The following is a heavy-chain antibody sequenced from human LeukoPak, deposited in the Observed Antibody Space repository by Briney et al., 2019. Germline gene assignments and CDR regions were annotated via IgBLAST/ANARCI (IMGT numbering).Heavy chain of an antibody. CDR2: INPNSGGT. D-gene: IGHD2-2*01. CDR1: GYTFTGYY. J-gene: IGHJ5*02. CDR3: ATTVVVPAAIFWFDP. Sequence: ASVKVSCKASGYTFTGYYMHWVRQAPGQGLEWMGWINPNSGGTNYAQKFQGRVTMTRDTSTSTAYMELSRLRSDDTAVYYCATTVVVPAAIFWFDPWGQGTLVTVSS. V-gene: IGHV1-2*02.